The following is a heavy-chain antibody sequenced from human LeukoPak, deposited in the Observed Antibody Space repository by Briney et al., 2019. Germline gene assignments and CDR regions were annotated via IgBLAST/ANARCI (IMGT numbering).Heavy chain of an antibody. CDR2: IWYNGNT. CDR3: AREEGVDGTSGINN. CDR1: GFTFSTYG. J-gene: IGHJ4*02. D-gene: IGHD4-23*01. Sequence: GGSLRLSCAASGFTFSTYGMHWVRQAPGKGLEWVSDIWYNGNTYYADSVKGRFTISRNNSKSTLYLQMNSLRAEDTAVYYCAREEGVDGTSGINNWGQGTLVIVSS. V-gene: IGHV3-33*01.